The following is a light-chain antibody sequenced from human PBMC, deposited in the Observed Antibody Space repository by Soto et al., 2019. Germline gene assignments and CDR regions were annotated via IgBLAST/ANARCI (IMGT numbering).Light chain of an antibody. CDR3: QQYDNLPLT. V-gene: IGKV1-33*01. Sequence: DIQMTQSPSSLSASVGDSVTITCQASQDISSYLNLYQQKPRKAHKLLIYDASNLETGVPSRFSGSGSGTDFTFTISSLQPEDIATYYCQQYDNLPLTFGGGTKVDI. CDR2: DAS. J-gene: IGKJ4*01. CDR1: QDISSY.